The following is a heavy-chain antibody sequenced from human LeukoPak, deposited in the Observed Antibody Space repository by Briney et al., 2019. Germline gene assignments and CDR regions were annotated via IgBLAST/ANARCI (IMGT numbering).Heavy chain of an antibody. Sequence: ASVKVSCKASGGTFSSYAISWVRQAPGQGLEWMGRIIPIFGTANYAQKFQGRVTITADESTSTAYMELSSLRSEDTAVYYCARDTPVGGGYYYYYMDVWGKGTTVTVSS. CDR1: GGTFSSYA. J-gene: IGHJ6*03. CDR3: ARDTPVGGGYYYYYMDV. V-gene: IGHV1-69*13. CDR2: IIPIFGTA. D-gene: IGHD2-15*01.